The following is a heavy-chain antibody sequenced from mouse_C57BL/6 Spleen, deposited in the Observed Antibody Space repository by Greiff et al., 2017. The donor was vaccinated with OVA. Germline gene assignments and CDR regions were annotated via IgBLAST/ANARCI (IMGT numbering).Heavy chain of an antibody. CDR3: ARGRGFNWVYFDY. CDR2: ISDGGSYT. J-gene: IGHJ2*01. CDR1: GFTFSSYA. V-gene: IGHV5-4*03. D-gene: IGHD4-1*01. Sequence: DVKLVESGGGLVKPGGSLKLSCAASGFTFSSYAMSWVRQTPEKRLEWVATISDGGSYTYYPDNVKGRFTISRDNAKNNLYLQMSHLKSEDTAMYYCARGRGFNWVYFDYWGQGTTLTVSS.